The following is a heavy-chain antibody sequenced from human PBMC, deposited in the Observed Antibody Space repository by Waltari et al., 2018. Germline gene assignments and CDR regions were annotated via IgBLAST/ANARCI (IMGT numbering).Heavy chain of an antibody. CDR3: ARSPPSYSSSWYFFEH. Sequence: QVQLVQPGAEVTRPGASVKVSCKASGYTFTGHYIHWIRQAPGQGLEWMGWINTNLGGTKCAQKFQGRITLTRDTSITTAYMELRRLTFDDTAVYYCARSPPSYSSSWYFFEHWGQGTLVTVSS. V-gene: IGHV1-2*02. J-gene: IGHJ4*02. CDR1: GYTFTGHY. CDR2: INTNLGGT. D-gene: IGHD6-13*01.